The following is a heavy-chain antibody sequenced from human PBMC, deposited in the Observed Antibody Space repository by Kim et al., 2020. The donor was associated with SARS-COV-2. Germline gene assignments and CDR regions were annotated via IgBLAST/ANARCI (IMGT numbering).Heavy chain of an antibody. V-gene: IGHV4-31*03. Sequence: SETLSLTCTVSGGSISSGGYYWSWIRQHPGKGLELLGYIYYSGSTFYNPSLKSRVTISVDTSENQFSLKLSSVTAADTAMYYCARDRSSGCSGGSCYSGDYHYYYGMDVWGQGTTVAVSS. CDR2: IYYSGST. CDR1: GGSISSGGYY. J-gene: IGHJ6*02. D-gene: IGHD2-15*01. CDR3: ARDRSSGCSGGSCYSGDYHYYYGMDV.